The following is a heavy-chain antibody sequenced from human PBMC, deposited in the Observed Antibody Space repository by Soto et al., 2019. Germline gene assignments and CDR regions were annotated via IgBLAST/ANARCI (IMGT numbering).Heavy chain of an antibody. J-gene: IGHJ4*02. Sequence: GGSLPLSFSASGFTFSGSSMHWVRPASGKGLEWVGRIRSKANSYATAYAASVKGRFTISRDDSKNTAYLQMNSLKTEDTAVYYCAKSKTGTTSDYWGQGTLVTVSS. CDR1: GFTFSGSS. CDR2: IRSKANSYAT. D-gene: IGHD1-7*01. CDR3: AKSKTGTTSDY. V-gene: IGHV3-73*01.